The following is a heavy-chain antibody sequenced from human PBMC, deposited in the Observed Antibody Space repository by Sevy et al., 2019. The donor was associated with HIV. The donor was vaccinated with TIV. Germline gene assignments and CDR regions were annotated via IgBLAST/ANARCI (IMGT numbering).Heavy chain of an antibody. CDR1: GFILSDYY. CDR2: ISGNDDTI. CDR3: ARDHVKDGDLGDYYYYAMDV. J-gene: IGHJ6*02. V-gene: IGHV3-11*01. Sequence: GGSLRLSCAASGFILSDYYMTWVRQAPGKGLEWVSYISGNDDTIYYADSVKGRFTISRENTKNSLYLQMNSLRAEDTAVYYCARDHVKDGDLGDYYYYAMDVWGQGTTVTVSS. D-gene: IGHD4-17*01.